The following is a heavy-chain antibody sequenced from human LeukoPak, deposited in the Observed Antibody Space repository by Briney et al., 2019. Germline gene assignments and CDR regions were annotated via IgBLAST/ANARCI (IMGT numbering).Heavy chain of an antibody. D-gene: IGHD3-10*01. J-gene: IGHJ4*02. CDR2: ISGSGGST. V-gene: IGHV3-23*01. CDR1: GFTFSSYA. Sequence: GGSLRLSCAASGFTFSSYAMSWVRQAPGKGLEWVSAISGSGGSTYYADSVKGRFTISRDNSKITLYLQMNSLRAEDTAVYYCAKDPKTMVRGVIITGTFDYWGQGTLVTVSS. CDR3: AKDPKTMVRGVIITGTFDY.